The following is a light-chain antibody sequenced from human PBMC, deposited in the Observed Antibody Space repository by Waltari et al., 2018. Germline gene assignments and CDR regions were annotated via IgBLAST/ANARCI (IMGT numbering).Light chain of an antibody. CDR2: DVT. J-gene: IGLJ3*02. Sequence: QSALTQPASVSDSPGQSITISCTGPSSDIDAFNYLSWYQHHPGKAPKVLMYDVTNRPSGVSYRFSGSKSGNTASLTISGLQAEDEAYYHCAPFISGSTSSVLFGGGTKLTVL. V-gene: IGLV2-14*03. CDR1: SSDIDAFNY. CDR3: APFISGSTSSVL.